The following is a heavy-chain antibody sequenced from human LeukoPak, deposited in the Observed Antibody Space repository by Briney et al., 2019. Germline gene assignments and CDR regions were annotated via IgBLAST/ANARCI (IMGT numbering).Heavy chain of an antibody. V-gene: IGHV1-18*01. D-gene: IGHD3-22*01. CDR1: GYTFTSYG. CDR2: ISAYNGNT. Sequence: GASVKVSCKASGYTFTSYGISWVRQAPGQGLEWMGWISAYNGNTNYAQKLQGRVTMTTDTSTNTAYMELRSLRSDDTAVYYCARVYDSSGYYAGYFDLWGRGTLVTVSS. J-gene: IGHJ2*01. CDR3: ARVYDSSGYYAGYFDL.